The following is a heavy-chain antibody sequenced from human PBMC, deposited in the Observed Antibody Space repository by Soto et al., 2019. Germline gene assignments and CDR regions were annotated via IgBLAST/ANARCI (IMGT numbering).Heavy chain of an antibody. V-gene: IGHV3-7*01. J-gene: IGHJ4*02. CDR1: GFIFSSHW. D-gene: IGHD1-26*01. CDR3: PRLYGRVSTFEY. Sequence: PGGSLRLSCGTSGFIFSSHWMTWVRQAPGKGLEWVADIKPDGSDKHYVDSVKGRFTISRDNAEHSLYLQMSSLRAEDTAVYYCPRLYGRVSTFEYWGKGTLVTVS. CDR2: IKPDGSDK.